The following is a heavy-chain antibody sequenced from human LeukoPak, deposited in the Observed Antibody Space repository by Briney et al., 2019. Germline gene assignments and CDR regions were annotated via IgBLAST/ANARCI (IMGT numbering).Heavy chain of an antibody. V-gene: IGHV3-23*01. CDR1: GFTFSSYA. Sequence: GGSLRLSCAASGFTFSSYAMSWVRQAPGKGLEWVSGISSDGIRTYYADSVKGRFTISRDNSKNTVFLQMNSLRAEDTALYYCAKESFYGSGTFYNLKDYFGYWGQGTLVTVSS. CDR3: AKESFYGSGTFYNLKDYFGY. J-gene: IGHJ4*02. D-gene: IGHD3-10*01. CDR2: ISSDGIRT.